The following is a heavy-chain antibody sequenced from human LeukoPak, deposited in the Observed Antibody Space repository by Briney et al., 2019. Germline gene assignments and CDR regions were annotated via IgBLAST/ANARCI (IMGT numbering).Heavy chain of an antibody. Sequence: GASVKVSCKTSGYTFTGYYMHWVRQAPGQGLEWMGIINPSGGSPNYAQKFQGRVTMTRDMSTSTVYMELSSLRSEDTAVYYCARGGYSSSWYSTTDNWFDPWGQGTLVTVSS. V-gene: IGHV1-46*01. CDR2: INPSGGSP. D-gene: IGHD6-13*01. J-gene: IGHJ5*02. CDR1: GYTFTGYY. CDR3: ARGGYSSSWYSTTDNWFDP.